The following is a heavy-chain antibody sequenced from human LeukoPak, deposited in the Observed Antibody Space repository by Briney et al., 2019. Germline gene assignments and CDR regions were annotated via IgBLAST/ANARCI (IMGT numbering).Heavy chain of an antibody. D-gene: IGHD3-10*01. V-gene: IGHV1-69*13. CDR2: IIPIFGTA. Sequence: SVKVSCKASGGTFSSYAISWVRQAPGQGLEWMGGIIPIFGTANYAQKFQGRVTITADESTSTAYMELSSLRSEDTAVYYCAADYYYGSGSYPFDYWGQGTLVTVSS. J-gene: IGHJ4*02. CDR1: GGTFSSYA. CDR3: AADYYYGSGSYPFDY.